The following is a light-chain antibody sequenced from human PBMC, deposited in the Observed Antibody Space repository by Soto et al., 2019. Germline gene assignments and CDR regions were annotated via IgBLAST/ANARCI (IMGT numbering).Light chain of an antibody. CDR3: QQFGSSSWT. CDR1: QSVSSSY. V-gene: IGKV3-20*01. Sequence: ESVLTQSPGTLSLSPGEKATLSCRASQSVSSSYLAWYQQKPGQAPRLLIYGASSRATGIPDRFSGSGSGTDFTLTVSRLEPEVFEVYYCQQFGSSSWTFGQGTKVEIK. J-gene: IGKJ1*01. CDR2: GAS.